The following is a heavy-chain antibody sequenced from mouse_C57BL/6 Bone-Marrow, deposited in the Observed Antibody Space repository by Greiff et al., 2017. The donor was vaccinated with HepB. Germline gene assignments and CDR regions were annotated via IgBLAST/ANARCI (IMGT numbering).Heavy chain of an antibody. Sequence: DVMLVESGGGLVKPGGSLKLSCAASGFTFSSYAMSWVRQTPEKRLEWVATISDGGSYTYYPDNVKGRFTISRDNAKNNLYLQMSHLKSEDTAMYYCARVIYDGYHIFFLYYYAMDYWGQGTSVTVSS. CDR2: ISDGGSYT. CDR3: ARVIYDGYHIFFLYYYAMDY. J-gene: IGHJ4*01. D-gene: IGHD2-3*01. V-gene: IGHV5-4*03. CDR1: GFTFSSYA.